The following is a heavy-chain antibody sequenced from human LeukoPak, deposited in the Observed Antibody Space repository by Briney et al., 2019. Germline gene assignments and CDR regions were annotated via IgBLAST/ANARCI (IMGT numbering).Heavy chain of an antibody. CDR3: ARWGGYSSSLNY. CDR1: GGSISAYY. Sequence: SETLSLTCTVSGGSISAYYWSWIRQSPGKGLEWIGYIHYSGSTNYNPSLKSRVTISVDTSKNRFSLKLSSVTTADTAVYYCARWGGYSSSLNYWGQGTLVTVSS. V-gene: IGHV4-59*01. J-gene: IGHJ4*02. D-gene: IGHD6-19*01. CDR2: IHYSGST.